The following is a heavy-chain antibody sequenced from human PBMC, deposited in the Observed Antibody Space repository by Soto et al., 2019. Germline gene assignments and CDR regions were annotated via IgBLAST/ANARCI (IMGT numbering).Heavy chain of an antibody. V-gene: IGHV3-30-3*01. Sequence: QVQLVESGGGVVQPGRSLRLSCAASGFTFSNYAMHWVRQAPGKGLELVAVISHDETTKYYVDSVKGRFTISRDNSKNTLYLQMDSLRVEDTALYYCAITRNSIVATPPDYWGQGTLVTVSS. J-gene: IGHJ4*02. CDR2: ISHDETTK. CDR1: GFTFSNYA. CDR3: AITRNSIVATPPDY. D-gene: IGHD5-12*01.